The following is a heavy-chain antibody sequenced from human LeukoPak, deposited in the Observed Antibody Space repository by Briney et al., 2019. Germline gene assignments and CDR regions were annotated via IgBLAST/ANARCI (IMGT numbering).Heavy chain of an antibody. CDR2: ISGSGGGT. CDR3: VKFRGQLLSSYYFDY. J-gene: IGHJ4*02. CDR1: GFTFTTYA. Sequence: GGSLRLSCAASGFTFTTYAMSWVRQAPGKGLEWVSTISGSGGGTYYADSVKGRFTISRDNSKNTLYLQMNSLRGEDTAVYYCVKFRGQLLSSYYFDYWGQGTLVIVSS. D-gene: IGHD2-2*01. V-gene: IGHV3-23*01.